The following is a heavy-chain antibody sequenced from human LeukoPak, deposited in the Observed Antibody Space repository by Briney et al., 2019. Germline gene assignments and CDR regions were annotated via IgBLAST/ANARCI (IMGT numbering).Heavy chain of an antibody. D-gene: IGHD2-15*01. Sequence: PSETLSLTCAVYGGSFSGYYWSWIREPPGRGLEWIGEINHSGSTNYNPSLKSRVAISVDTSKIQFSLKLSSVTAADTAVYYCARRFGVVVVAATPWWFDPWGQGTLVTASS. J-gene: IGHJ5*02. CDR2: INHSGST. V-gene: IGHV4-34*01. CDR1: GGSFSGYY. CDR3: ARRFGVVVVAATPWWFDP.